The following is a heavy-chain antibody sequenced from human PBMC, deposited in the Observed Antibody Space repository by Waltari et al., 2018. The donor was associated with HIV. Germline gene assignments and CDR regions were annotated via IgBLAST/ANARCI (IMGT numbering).Heavy chain of an antibody. D-gene: IGHD3-10*01. Sequence: QVQLQQWGAGLLKPSETLSLTCAVYGGSFSDYYWSWIRQPPGKGLEWIGEINHSGSTNYHPSLNGRVTISVDTSKNQFSLKLSSVTAADTAVYYCARGGNYYRSGSYYKLDYWGQGTLVTVSS. V-gene: IGHV4-34*01. CDR3: ARGGNYYRSGSYYKLDY. CDR2: INHSGST. CDR1: GGSFSDYY. J-gene: IGHJ4*02.